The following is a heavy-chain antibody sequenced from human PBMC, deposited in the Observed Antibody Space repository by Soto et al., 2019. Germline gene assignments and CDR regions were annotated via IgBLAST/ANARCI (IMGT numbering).Heavy chain of an antibody. J-gene: IGHJ4*02. CDR3: ARDLGGWPDY. D-gene: IGHD6-19*01. CDR2: INAGNGNT. CDR1: GYTFTSYA. V-gene: IGHV1-3*01. Sequence: QVQLVQSGAGVKKPGASVKVSCKASGYTFTSYAIHWVRQAPGQRLEWMGWINAGNGNTKYSQKFQDRVTITRDTSASTAYMELRSLRSEDTAVYYCARDLGGWPDYWGQGTLVTVSS.